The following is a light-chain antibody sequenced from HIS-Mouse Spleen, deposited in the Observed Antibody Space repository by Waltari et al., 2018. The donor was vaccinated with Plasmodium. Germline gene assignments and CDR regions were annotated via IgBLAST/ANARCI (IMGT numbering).Light chain of an antibody. Sequence: SYELTQPPSVSVSPGQTARITCSGDVLPKQYAYWYQQKPGQAPVLVIYKDSERPSGIPERFSGSSSGKTVTLTISGVQAEDEADYYCQSADSSGTYRVFGGGTKLTVL. CDR3: QSADSSGTYRV. CDR2: KDS. V-gene: IGLV3-25*03. CDR1: VLPKQY. J-gene: IGLJ2*01.